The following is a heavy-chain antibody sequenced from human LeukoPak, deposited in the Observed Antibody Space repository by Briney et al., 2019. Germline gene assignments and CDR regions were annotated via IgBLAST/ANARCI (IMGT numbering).Heavy chain of an antibody. CDR2: INPNSGGT. Sequence: ASVKVSCKASGYTFTGYYMHWVRQAPGQGLEWMGWINPNSGGTNYAQKFQGRVTMTRDTSISTAYMELGRLRSDDTAVYYCARIDEPTVYYYDSSGYYLDYWGQGTLVTVSS. CDR3: ARIDEPTVYYYDSSGYYLDY. D-gene: IGHD3-22*01. CDR1: GYTFTGYY. V-gene: IGHV1-2*02. J-gene: IGHJ4*02.